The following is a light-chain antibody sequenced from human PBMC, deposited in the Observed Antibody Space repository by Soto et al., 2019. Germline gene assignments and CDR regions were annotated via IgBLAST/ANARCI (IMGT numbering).Light chain of an antibody. CDR1: QGISSY. CDR2: AAS. V-gene: IGKV1-9*01. CDR3: HQLNSYLPWT. Sequence: DIQLTQSPSFLSASVGDRVTITCRASQGISSYLAWYQQKPGKAPKLLIYAASTLQSGVPSRFSGSGSWTEFTLTISSLQPEDFATYFCHQLNSYLPWTFGQGTKVEIK. J-gene: IGKJ1*01.